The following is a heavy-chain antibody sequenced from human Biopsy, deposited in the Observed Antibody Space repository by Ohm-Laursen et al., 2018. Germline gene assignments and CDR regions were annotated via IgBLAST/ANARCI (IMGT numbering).Heavy chain of an antibody. Sequence: SLRLSCSASGFTFSRYWIHWVRQAPGKGLLTWVSHTNEDGSHTDYADSVKGRFTISRDNSKNTLDLQMNSLRAEDTAVYYCATSTMVQSSGHAFDIWGQGTVVTVS. J-gene: IGHJ3*02. CDR2: TNEDGSHT. CDR3: ATSTMVQSSGHAFDI. V-gene: IGHV3-74*01. CDR1: GFTFSRYW. D-gene: IGHD3-10*01.